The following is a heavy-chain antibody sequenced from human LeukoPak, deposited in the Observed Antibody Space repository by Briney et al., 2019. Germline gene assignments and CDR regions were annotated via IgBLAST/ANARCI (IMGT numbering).Heavy chain of an antibody. J-gene: IGHJ4*02. D-gene: IGHD3-16*02. CDR3: ARYVWGSYPTFEDY. CDR2: IYHSGST. Sequence: PSETLSLTCAVSGYSISSGYYWGWIRQPPGKGLEWIGSIYHSGSTYYNPSLKRRVTISVDTSKNQFSLKLSSVTAADTAVYYCARYVWGSYPTFEDYWGQGTLVTVSS. V-gene: IGHV4-38-2*01. CDR1: GYSISSGYY.